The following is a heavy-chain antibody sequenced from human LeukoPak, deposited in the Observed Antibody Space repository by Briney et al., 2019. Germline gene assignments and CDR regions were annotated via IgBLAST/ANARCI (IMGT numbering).Heavy chain of an antibody. V-gene: IGHV3-49*03. CDR1: GFTFGDYA. J-gene: IGHJ4*02. Sequence: PGGSLRLSCTASGFTFGDYAMSWFRRAPGKGLEWVRFIRSKAYGGTTEYAASVKGRFAISRDDSKSIAYLQMNSLKMEDTAVYYCTRYDYGSYAFDYWGQGTLVTVSS. CDR2: IRSKAYGGTT. CDR3: TRYDYGSYAFDY. D-gene: IGHD4-17*01.